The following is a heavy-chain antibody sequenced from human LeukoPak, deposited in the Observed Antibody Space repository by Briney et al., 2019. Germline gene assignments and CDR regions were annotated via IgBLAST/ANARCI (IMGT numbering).Heavy chain of an antibody. Sequence: GGSLRLSCAASGFTFSDHYMDWVRQAPGKGLDWVGRTRNKANSYTTEYAASVKGRFTISRDDSKNLLYLQMNSLKTEDTAVYYCARVTVTTDPFPYYFDHWGQGTLVTVSS. CDR1: GFTFSDHY. CDR2: TRNKANSYTT. D-gene: IGHD4-17*01. CDR3: ARVTVTTDPFPYYFDH. V-gene: IGHV3-72*01. J-gene: IGHJ4*02.